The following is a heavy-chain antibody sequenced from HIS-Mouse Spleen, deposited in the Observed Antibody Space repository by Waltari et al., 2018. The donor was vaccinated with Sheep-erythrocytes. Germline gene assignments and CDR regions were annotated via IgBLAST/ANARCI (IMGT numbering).Heavy chain of an antibody. V-gene: IGHV3-13*01. CDR3: ARANSGSYDDAFDI. CDR1: GFTFSSYD. J-gene: IGHJ3*02. D-gene: IGHD1-26*01. CDR2: IGTAGDT. Sequence: EVQLVESGGGLVQPGGSLRLSCAASGFTFSSYDWHWVPQATGKGLEWVSAIGTAGDTYYPGSVKGRFTISRENAKNSLYLQMNSLRAGDTAVYYCARANSGSYDDAFDIWGQGTMVTVSS.